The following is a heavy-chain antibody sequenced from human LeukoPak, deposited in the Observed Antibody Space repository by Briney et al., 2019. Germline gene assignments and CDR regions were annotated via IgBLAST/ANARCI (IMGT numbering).Heavy chain of an antibody. J-gene: IGHJ3*02. V-gene: IGHV4-59*08. D-gene: IGHD6-13*01. CDR3: ARHVGNSWYVAFDI. CDR1: GDSISNYY. Sequence: SETLSLTCAVSGDSISNYYWSWIRQPPGKGLEWIGYISYSDNTDYNPSLKSRVSVSVDTSKNQFSLKLSSVTAADTAVYYCARHVGNSWYVAFDIWGQGTLVTVSS. CDR2: ISYSDNT.